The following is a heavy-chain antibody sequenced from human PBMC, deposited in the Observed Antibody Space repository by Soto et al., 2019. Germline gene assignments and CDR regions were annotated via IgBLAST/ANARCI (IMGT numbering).Heavy chain of an antibody. CDR1: GGSITSGGYY. CDR2: IYDSGST. CDR3: ARKQAGYFYGIDY. D-gene: IGHD3-10*01. Sequence: SETLSLTCTVSGGSITSGGYYWSWIRQHPGKGLEWLGYIYDSGSTFYNPSLKSRITLSVDTSKNQFSLKLSSVTVADTAVYFCARKQAGYFYGIDYRCEGTLVTVSS. V-gene: IGHV4-31*03. J-gene: IGHJ4*02.